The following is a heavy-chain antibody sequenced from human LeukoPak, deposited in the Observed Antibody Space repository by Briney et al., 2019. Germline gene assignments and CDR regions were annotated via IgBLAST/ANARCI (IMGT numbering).Heavy chain of an antibody. CDR3: ATFRWAVGFEY. V-gene: IGHV4-34*01. D-gene: IGHD2-15*01. Sequence: SETLSLTCAVYGGSFSGYYWTFIRQPPGKGPEWIGEINHSGGTNYNPSLKSRVTISVDTSKNQFSLKLNSVTAADTDVYYCATFRWAVGFEYWGQGSLVTVSS. CDR1: GGSFSGYY. CDR2: INHSGGT. J-gene: IGHJ4*02.